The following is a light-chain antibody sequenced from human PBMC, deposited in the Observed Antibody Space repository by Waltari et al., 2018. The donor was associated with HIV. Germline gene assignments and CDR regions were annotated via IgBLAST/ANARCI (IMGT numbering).Light chain of an antibody. V-gene: IGLV1-47*01. CDR1: GSNIGSNS. J-gene: IGLJ3*02. CDR2: RNN. Sequence: QSILTQPPSTSGTPGQRVTISCSGSGSNIGSNSVSWYQLLLGPAPKLLIYRNNQRPSGVPDRFSGSKSATSASLAIGGLRSEDEADYYCAAWDDSLSGPVFGGGTKLTVL. CDR3: AAWDDSLSGPV.